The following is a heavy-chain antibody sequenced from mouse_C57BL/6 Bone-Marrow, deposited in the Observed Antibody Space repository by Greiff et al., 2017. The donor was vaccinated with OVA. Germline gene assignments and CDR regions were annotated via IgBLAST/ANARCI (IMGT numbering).Heavy chain of an antibody. V-gene: IGHV1-81*01. CDR2: IYPRSGNT. Sequence: QVQLKQSGAELARPGASVKLSCKASGYTFTSYGISWVKQRTGQGLEWIGEIYPRSGNTYYNEKFKGKATLTADKSSSTAYMELRSLTSEDSAVSFCARSGFAYWGQGTLVTVSA. CDR1: GYTFTSYG. CDR3: ARSGFAY. D-gene: IGHD3-1*01. J-gene: IGHJ3*01.